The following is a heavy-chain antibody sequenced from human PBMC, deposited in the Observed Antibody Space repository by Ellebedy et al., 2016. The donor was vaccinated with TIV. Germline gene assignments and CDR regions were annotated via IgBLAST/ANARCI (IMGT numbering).Heavy chain of an antibody. CDR3: ARDSGFYCLDF. Sequence: GESLKISXAASGFTFSRSWMYWVRRAPGKGLEWVAIINHDGSEKNYVDSVKGRFTISRDNAANSVYLQMSSLRGDDTAMYYCARDSGFYCLDFWGQGALVTVFS. CDR2: INHDGSEK. V-gene: IGHV3-7*01. J-gene: IGHJ4*02. CDR1: GFTFSRSW. D-gene: IGHD2-15*01.